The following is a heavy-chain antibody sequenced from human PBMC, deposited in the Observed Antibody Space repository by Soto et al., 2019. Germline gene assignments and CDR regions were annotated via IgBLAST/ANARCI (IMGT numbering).Heavy chain of an antibody. Sequence: QVQLVQSGAEVKKPGASVNVSCKASGFTFIKYAMHWVRQAPGQRPEWMGWINAGNGNTRYSQRWQGRVTITRDTSASTVYMDLSSLRSEDTAVYYCARDYADIAVAGIPLLAHWGQGTQVTVSS. J-gene: IGHJ4*01. D-gene: IGHD6-19*01. CDR3: ARDYADIAVAGIPLLAH. CDR2: INAGNGNT. V-gene: IGHV1-3*01. CDR1: GFTFIKYA.